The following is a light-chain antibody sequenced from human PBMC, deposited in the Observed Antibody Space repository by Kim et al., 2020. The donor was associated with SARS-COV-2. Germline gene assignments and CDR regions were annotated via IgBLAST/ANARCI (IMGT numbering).Light chain of an antibody. V-gene: IGLV3-1*01. J-gene: IGLJ2*01. CDR3: QAWDSNIVV. CDR1: KVGNKY. CDR2: QDT. Sequence: SYELTQTPSVSVSQGQTATITCSGNKVGNKYVSWYQQRPGQSPLVVIYQDTNRPSGIPERFSGSNSANTATLTISGTQAMDEGDYYCQAWDSNIVVFGGGTQLTVL.